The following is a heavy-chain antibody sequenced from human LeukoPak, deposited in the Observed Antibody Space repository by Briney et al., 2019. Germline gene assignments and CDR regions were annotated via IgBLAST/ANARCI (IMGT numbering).Heavy chain of an antibody. CDR3: ARDKAVAGTSSYGMDV. D-gene: IGHD6-19*01. CDR2: IYTSGST. V-gene: IGHV4-61*02. J-gene: IGHJ6*02. CDR1: GGSISSGSYY. Sequence: SETLSLTCTVSGGSISSGSYYWSWIRQPAGKGLEWIGRIYTSGSTYYNPSLKSRVTISVDTSKNQFSLKLTSVTAADTAVYYCARDKAVAGTSSYGMDVWGQGTTVTVSS.